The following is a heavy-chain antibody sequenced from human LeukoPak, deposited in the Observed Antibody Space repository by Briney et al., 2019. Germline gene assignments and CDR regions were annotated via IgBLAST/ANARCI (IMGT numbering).Heavy chain of an antibody. CDR3: ARDSDPYSSSWCPGYYMDV. V-gene: IGHV3-30-3*01. J-gene: IGHJ6*03. CDR1: GFTFSSYA. D-gene: IGHD6-13*01. CDR2: ISYDGSNK. Sequence: GGSLRLSCAASGFTFSSYAMHWVRQAPGKGLEWVAVISYDGSNKYYADSVKGRFTISGDNSKNTLYLQMNSLRAEDTAVYYCARDSDPYSSSWCPGYYMDVWGKGTTLTVPS.